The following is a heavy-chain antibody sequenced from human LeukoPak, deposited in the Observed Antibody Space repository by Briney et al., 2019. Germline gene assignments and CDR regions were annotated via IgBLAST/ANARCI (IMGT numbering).Heavy chain of an antibody. V-gene: IGHV3-23*01. CDR1: GFTFSSYA. J-gene: IGHJ4*02. D-gene: IGHD6-13*01. CDR2: ISGSGGST. Sequence: GGSLRLSCAASGFTFSSYAMSWVRQAPGKGLEWVSAISGSGGSTYYADSVKGRFTISRDNSKNTLYLQMNSLRVEDTAVYYCARDRIAAAGQRLDYWGQGTLVTVSS. CDR3: ARDRIAAAGQRLDY.